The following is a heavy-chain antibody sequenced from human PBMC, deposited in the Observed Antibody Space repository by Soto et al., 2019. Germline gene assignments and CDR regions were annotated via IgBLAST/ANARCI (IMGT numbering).Heavy chain of an antibody. CDR2: IYYSGST. J-gene: IGHJ4*02. CDR1: GYSISSGYY. CDR3: ARDPFGYGDYSHYFDY. V-gene: IGHV4-61*01. Sequence: SETLSLTCAVSGYSISSGYYWGRIRQPPGKGLEWIGYIYYSGSTNYNPSLKSRVTISVDTSKNQFSLKLSSVTAADTAVYYCARDPFGYGDYSHYFDYWGQGTLVTVSS. D-gene: IGHD4-17*01.